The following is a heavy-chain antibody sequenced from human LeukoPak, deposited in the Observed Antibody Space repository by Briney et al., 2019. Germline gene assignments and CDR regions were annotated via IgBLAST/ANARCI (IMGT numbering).Heavy chain of an antibody. CDR1: GFIFSNAW. Sequence: GGSLRLSCAASGFIFSNAWMNWVRQAPGKGLEWVGRIKSKTEGGTTDYAAPVKGRFTISRDDSKNTLYLQMNSLKTEDTAVYYCTTAFLYYYDSSGYYWGSDFDYWGQGTLVTVSS. J-gene: IGHJ4*02. V-gene: IGHV3-15*01. CDR2: IKSKTEGGTT. CDR3: TTAFLYYYDSSGYYWGSDFDY. D-gene: IGHD3-22*01.